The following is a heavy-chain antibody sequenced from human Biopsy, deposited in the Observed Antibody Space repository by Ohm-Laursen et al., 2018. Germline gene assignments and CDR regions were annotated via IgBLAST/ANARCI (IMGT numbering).Heavy chain of an antibody. CDR2: INPKSGGT. D-gene: IGHD3-9*01. CDR3: AIDGNDFLTDYLKIDQ. J-gene: IGHJ4*02. CDR1: GYTLTGYY. Sequence: ASVKVSCKASGYTLTGYYLHWVRQATGQGLEWMGWINPKSGGTHYLEKFRGRVTMTRDTSISTAYMEVSSLRSDDTAVYYCAIDGNDFLTDYLKIDQWGQGTLVTVSS. V-gene: IGHV1-2*02.